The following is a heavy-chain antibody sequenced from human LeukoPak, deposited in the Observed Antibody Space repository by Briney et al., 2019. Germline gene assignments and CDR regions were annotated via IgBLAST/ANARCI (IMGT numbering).Heavy chain of an antibody. CDR3: AKDADAVLAPDY. J-gene: IGHJ4*02. V-gene: IGHV3-30*04. Sequence: GRSLRLSCAASGFTFSSYAMHWVRQAPGKGLEWVAVISYDGSNKYYADSVKGRFTISRDNSKNTLYLQMKSLRAEDTAVYYCAKDADAVLAPDYWGQGTLVTVSS. D-gene: IGHD3-3*02. CDR2: ISYDGSNK. CDR1: GFTFSSYA.